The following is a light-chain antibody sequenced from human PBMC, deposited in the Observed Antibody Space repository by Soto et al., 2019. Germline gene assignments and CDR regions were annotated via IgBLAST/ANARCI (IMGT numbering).Light chain of an antibody. Sequence: EIVLTQSPGTLSLSPGERATLSCRASQSVSSSYLAWYQQKPGQAPRLLIYGASSRATGIPDRFSGSGSGTDFTLTISRLEPEDFSVYYCQQYGRSPRTFGKGTKV. CDR1: QSVSSSY. CDR2: GAS. J-gene: IGKJ1*01. V-gene: IGKV3-20*01. CDR3: QQYGRSPRT.